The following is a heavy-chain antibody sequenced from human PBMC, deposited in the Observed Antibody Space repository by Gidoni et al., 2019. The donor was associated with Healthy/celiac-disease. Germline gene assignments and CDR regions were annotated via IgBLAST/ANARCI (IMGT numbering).Heavy chain of an antibody. CDR2: IRSKANSYAT. V-gene: IGHV3-73*01. J-gene: IGHJ6*02. Sequence: EVQLVESGGGLVQPGGSLKLSCAASGFTFSGSPLHWVRQASGKGLEWVGRIRSKANSYATAYAASVKGRFTISRDDSKNTAYLQMNSLKTEDTAVYYCVYSYGFYSHYYYYGMDVWGQGTTVNVSS. D-gene: IGHD5-18*01. CDR1: GFTFSGSP. CDR3: VYSYGFYSHYYYYGMDV.